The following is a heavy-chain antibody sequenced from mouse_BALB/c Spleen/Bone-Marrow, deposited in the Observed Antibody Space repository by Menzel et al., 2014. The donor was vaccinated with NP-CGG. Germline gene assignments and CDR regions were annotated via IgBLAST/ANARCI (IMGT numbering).Heavy chain of an antibody. CDR1: GYAFTNYW. Sequence: QVQLQQSGAELVRPGTSVKISCKASGYAFTNYWLDWVKQRPGHGLEWIGDIYPGSGNTYYNEKFKGKATLTADKSSSTAYMQLSSLTSEDSAVYFCARWDYGNSYYFDYWGQGTTLTVSS. J-gene: IGHJ2*01. V-gene: IGHV1-63*01. CDR2: IYPGSGNT. CDR3: ARWDYGNSYYFDY. D-gene: IGHD2-1*01.